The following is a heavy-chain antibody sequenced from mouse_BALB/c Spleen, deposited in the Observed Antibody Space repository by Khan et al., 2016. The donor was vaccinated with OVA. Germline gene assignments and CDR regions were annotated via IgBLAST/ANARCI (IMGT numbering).Heavy chain of an antibody. D-gene: IGHD2-14*01. CDR2: IWGGGGT. CDR1: GFSLSRYN. V-gene: IGHV2-6-4*01. CDR3: ARADYRYGGRYAMDY. J-gene: IGHJ4*01. Sequence: QVQLKESGPGLVAPSQCLSITCTVSGFSLSRYNIHWVRQPPGKGLEWLGMIWGGGGTDYNSTLKSSLSIRKDNSKSQVFLKLNSLQADDTAMYYWARADYRYGGRYAMDYWGQGTSVTVSS.